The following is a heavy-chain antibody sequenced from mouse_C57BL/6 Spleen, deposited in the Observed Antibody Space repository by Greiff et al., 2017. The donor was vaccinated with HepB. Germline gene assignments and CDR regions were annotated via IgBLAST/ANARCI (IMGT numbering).Heavy chain of an antibody. CDR3: TTGYYGSRDY. J-gene: IGHJ2*01. Sequence: EVKLVESGAELVRPGASVKLSCTASGFNIQDYYMHWVKQRPEQCLEWIGRIDPEDGDTEYDPKFQGKATMTADTSSNTAYLQLSSLTSEDTAVYYCTTGYYGSRDYWGQGTTLTVSS. CDR1: GFNIQDYY. V-gene: IGHV14-1*01. D-gene: IGHD1-1*01. CDR2: IDPEDGDT.